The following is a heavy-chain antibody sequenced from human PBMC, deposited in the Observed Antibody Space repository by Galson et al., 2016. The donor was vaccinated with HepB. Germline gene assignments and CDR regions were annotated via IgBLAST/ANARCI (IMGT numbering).Heavy chain of an antibody. CDR1: GYTFTGHG. D-gene: IGHD3-10*01. CDR2: ISGFNGNT. Sequence: SVKVSCKASGYTFTGHGISWMRQAPGQGLEWLGWISGFNGNTNYAQSVQGRVTITADESTSTAYMELSSLRSEDTAVYYCARDPMVRGVIDDYWGQGTLVTVSS. J-gene: IGHJ4*02. CDR3: ARDPMVRGVIDDY. V-gene: IGHV1-18*01.